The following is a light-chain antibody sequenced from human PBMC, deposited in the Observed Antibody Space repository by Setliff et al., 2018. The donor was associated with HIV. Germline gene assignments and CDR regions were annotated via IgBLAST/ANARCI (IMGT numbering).Light chain of an antibody. CDR2: EVS. J-gene: IGLJ1*01. V-gene: IGLV2-14*01. Sequence: QSALTQPASVSGSPGQSITISCTGTSSDVGGYNHVSWYQQHPGKAPKLMIYEVSNRPSGVSDRFSGSKSGNTASLTISGLQTGDEADYFCSSYTSSSPLYVFGTGTKVTVL. CDR3: SSYTSSSPLYV. CDR1: SSDVGGYNH.